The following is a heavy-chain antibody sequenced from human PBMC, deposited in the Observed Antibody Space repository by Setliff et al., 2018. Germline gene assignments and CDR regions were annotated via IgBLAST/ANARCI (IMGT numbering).Heavy chain of an antibody. Sequence: ASVKVSCKASGYNFKTYAISWVRQAPGQGLEWMGFISLYDGHTNYAQNFQGRLTVTTDTSTSTAYMELSSLRFDDTAVYYCARVSGFLYMDVWGKGTTVTVSS. CDR1: GYNFKTYA. D-gene: IGHD3-3*01. J-gene: IGHJ6*03. CDR2: ISLYDGHT. V-gene: IGHV1-18*01. CDR3: ARVSGFLYMDV.